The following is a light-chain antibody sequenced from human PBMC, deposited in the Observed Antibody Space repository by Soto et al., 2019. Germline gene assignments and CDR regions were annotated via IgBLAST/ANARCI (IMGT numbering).Light chain of an antibody. V-gene: IGKV3-20*01. J-gene: IGKJ2*01. Sequence: EIVLTQSPGTLSLSPGERATLSCRASQSVSSSYLAWYQQKPGQAPRLLIYGASSRATGIPDRFSGSGAGTDFTLTISSLEPADFAVYYCQQYGSSYTFGQGTKLEIK. CDR3: QQYGSSYT. CDR1: QSVSSSY. CDR2: GAS.